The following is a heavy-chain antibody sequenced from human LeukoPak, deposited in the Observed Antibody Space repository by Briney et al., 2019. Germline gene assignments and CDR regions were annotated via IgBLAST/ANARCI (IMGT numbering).Heavy chain of an antibody. V-gene: IGHV3-30-3*01. Sequence: GRSLRLSCAASGFTFSSYAMHWVRQAPGKGLERVAVISYDGSNKYYADSVKGRFTISRDNSKNTLYLQMNSLRAEDTAVYYCARGYSSSWAYFDYWGQGTLVTVSS. CDR3: ARGYSSSWAYFDY. D-gene: IGHD6-13*01. J-gene: IGHJ4*02. CDR2: ISYDGSNK. CDR1: GFTFSSYA.